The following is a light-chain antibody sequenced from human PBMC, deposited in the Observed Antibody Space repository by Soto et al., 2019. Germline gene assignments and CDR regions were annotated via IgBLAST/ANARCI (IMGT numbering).Light chain of an antibody. V-gene: IGKV1-5*03. CDR1: QSISSW. CDR2: KAS. J-gene: IGKJ1*01. Sequence: DIQMTQSPSTLSTSVGDRVTITCRASQSISSWLAWYQQKPGKAPKLLIYKASSLESGVPSRFSGSESETDFPLTISRLKPDDFETYYCKHYNTYRTVAQGTKV. CDR3: KHYNTYRT.